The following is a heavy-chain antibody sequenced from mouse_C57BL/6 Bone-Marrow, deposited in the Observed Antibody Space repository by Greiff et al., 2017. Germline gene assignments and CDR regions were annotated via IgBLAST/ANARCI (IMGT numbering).Heavy chain of an antibody. V-gene: IGHV1-64*01. D-gene: IGHD1-2*01. CDR3: ARGENTALYYYAMEY. CDR1: GYTFTSYW. Sequence: QVQLQQPGAELVKPGASVKLSCKASGYTFTSYWMHWVKQRPGQGLEWIGMIHPNSGSTNYNEKFKSKATLTVDKSSSPAYMQLSSLTSEDSAVYYCARGENTALYYYAMEYWGQGTSVTVSS. CDR2: IHPNSGST. J-gene: IGHJ4*01.